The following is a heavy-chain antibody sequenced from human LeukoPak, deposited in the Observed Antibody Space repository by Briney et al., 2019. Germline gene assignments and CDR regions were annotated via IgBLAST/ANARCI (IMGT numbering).Heavy chain of an antibody. CDR1: GGSISNSSYY. CDR2: IYYSGST. CDR3: ARTPPAVAGHFDY. Sequence: PSETLSLTCTVSGGSISNSSYYRGWIRQPPGKGLEWIGSIYYSGSTYYNPSLKSRVTISVDTSKNQFSLKLSSVTAADTAVYYCARTPPAVAGHFDYWGQGTLVTVSS. V-gene: IGHV4-39*01. D-gene: IGHD6-19*01. J-gene: IGHJ4*02.